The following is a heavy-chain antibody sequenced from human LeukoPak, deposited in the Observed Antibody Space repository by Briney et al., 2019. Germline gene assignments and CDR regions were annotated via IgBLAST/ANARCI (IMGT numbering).Heavy chain of an antibody. J-gene: IGHJ4*02. D-gene: IGHD1-7*01. CDR1: GFIFASSW. CDR3: ARDRDITGTTV. V-gene: IGHV3-7*03. CDR2: IKKDGSTK. Sequence: GGSLRLSCAASGFIFASSWMGWVRQAPGKGLEWVANIKKDGSTKYYMDSLKGRFTISRDNSENTLYLQMNSLRTEDTAVYYCARDRDITGTTVWGQGTLVIVSS.